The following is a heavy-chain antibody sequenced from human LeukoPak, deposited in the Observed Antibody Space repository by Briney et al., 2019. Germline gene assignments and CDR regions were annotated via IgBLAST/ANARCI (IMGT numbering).Heavy chain of an antibody. CDR2: IHYSGTT. D-gene: IGHD3-16*01. Sequence: SETLSLTCTVSGGSINAYYWSWIRQPPGKGLEWIGYIHYSGTTNYYPSLKSRVTIALDTSKNQFSLNLNSVTAADTAVYYCARFGTSPSRSFDQWGQGTLVTVSS. CDR1: GGSINAYY. J-gene: IGHJ4*02. V-gene: IGHV4-59*01. CDR3: ARFGTSPSRSFDQ.